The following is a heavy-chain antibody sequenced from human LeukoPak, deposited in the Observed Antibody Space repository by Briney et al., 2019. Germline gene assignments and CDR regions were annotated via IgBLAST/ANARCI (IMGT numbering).Heavy chain of an antibody. D-gene: IGHD2-2*01. CDR1: GFTFSSYA. CDR2: ISYDGSNK. CDR3: ARDHCSSTSCAYYYYAMDV. Sequence: GGSLRLSCAASGFTFSSYAMHWVRQAPGKGLEWVAVISYDGSNKYYADSVKGRFTISRDNSKNTLYLQMSSLRAEDTAVYYCARDHCSSTSCAYYYYAMDVWGQGTTVTVSS. J-gene: IGHJ6*02. V-gene: IGHV3-30*04.